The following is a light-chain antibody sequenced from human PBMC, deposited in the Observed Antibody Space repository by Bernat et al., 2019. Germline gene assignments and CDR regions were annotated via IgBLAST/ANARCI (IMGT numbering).Light chain of an antibody. V-gene: IGKV1-12*01. CDR2: AAS. CDR3: QQANSFPRT. J-gene: IGKJ3*01. CDR1: HDTSTW. Sequence: DIQMTQSPSSVSASVGDSVTITCRASHDTSTWVAWYQQKPGNAPRLLITAASTLHYGVPSRFSGSGSGTEFPLTISSLQPEDSATYFCQQANSFPRTFGPGTTVEIK.